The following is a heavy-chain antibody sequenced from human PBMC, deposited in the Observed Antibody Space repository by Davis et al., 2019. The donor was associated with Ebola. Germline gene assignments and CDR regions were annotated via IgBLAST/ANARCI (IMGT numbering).Heavy chain of an antibody. J-gene: IGHJ4*02. CDR2: ISYDGSNK. V-gene: IGHV3-33*05. CDR1: GFTFNIFD. CDR3: ARGEEEERLDY. Sequence: GGSLRLSCAASGFTFNIFDMHWVRQAPGKGLEWVAVISYDGSNKYYADSVKGRFTISRDNSKNMLYLQMNSLRAEDTAVYYCARGEEEERLDYWGQGTLVTVSS.